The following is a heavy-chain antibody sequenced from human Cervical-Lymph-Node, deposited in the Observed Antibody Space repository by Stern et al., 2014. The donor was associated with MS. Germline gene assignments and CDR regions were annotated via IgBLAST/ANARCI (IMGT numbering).Heavy chain of an antibody. CDR3: ARGVTAVTNYVPNWCFDL. J-gene: IGHJ2*01. V-gene: IGHV4-39*02. CDR1: GGSITNRDY. D-gene: IGHD4-11*01. Sequence: QLQLQESGPGLVKPSETLSLTCTVSGGSITNRDYWGWIRQSPGKGLEWIGSVYYSGITYYRPSLKSRATISIHTSRNQFFLRLNSVTATDTAVYFCARGVTAVTNYVPNWCFDLWGRGTLVTVSS. CDR2: VYYSGIT.